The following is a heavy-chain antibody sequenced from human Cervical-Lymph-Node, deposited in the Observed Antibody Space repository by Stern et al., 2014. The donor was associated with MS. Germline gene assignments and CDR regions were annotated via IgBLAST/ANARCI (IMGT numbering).Heavy chain of an antibody. CDR1: GFTFSSYG. Sequence: VQLVESGGGVVQPGRSLRLSCAASGFTFSSYGMHWVRQAPGKGLEWVAVIWYDGSNKYYADSVKGRFTISRDNSKNTLYLQMNSLRAEDTAVYYCARDSGYDFWSGPLYYYYGMDVWGQGTTVTVSS. J-gene: IGHJ6*02. V-gene: IGHV3-33*01. CDR3: ARDSGYDFWSGPLYYYYGMDV. CDR2: IWYDGSNK. D-gene: IGHD3-3*01.